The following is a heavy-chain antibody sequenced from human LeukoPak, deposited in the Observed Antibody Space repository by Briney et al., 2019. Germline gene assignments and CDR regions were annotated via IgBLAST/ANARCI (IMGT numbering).Heavy chain of an antibody. CDR2: VSGGGVTT. V-gene: IGHV3-23*01. D-gene: IGHD6-19*01. Sequence: GGSLRLSCAASGFTFSSYAMSWVRQAPGRGLEWVSTVSGGGVTTYYADSAKGRFTISRDNSKNTLYLQMNSLTAEDTAVYYCPKQSYASGWNPFDYWGQGILVTVSS. J-gene: IGHJ4*02. CDR3: PKQSYASGWNPFDY. CDR1: GFTFSSYA.